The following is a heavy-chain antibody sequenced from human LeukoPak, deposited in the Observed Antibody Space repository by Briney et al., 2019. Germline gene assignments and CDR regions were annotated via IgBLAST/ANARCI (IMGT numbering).Heavy chain of an antibody. J-gene: IGHJ4*02. CDR1: GFSFSSYW. CDR3: ARIGQGVNSGWYVGQ. V-gene: IGHV3-74*03. CDR2: INSDASST. D-gene: IGHD6-19*01. Sequence: PGGSLRLSCAASGFSFSSYWRHWGRQAPEKGLVGVSRINSDASSTTYVDSVKGRFTISRDNAKSTPYLQMTSLRADGRAVYYCARIGQGVNSGWYVGQWGEGTLVTVSS.